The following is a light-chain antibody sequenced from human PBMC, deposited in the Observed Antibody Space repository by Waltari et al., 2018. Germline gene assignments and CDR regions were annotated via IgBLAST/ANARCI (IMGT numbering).Light chain of an antibody. J-gene: IGKJ5*01. CDR3: QQSYSSPVT. CDR1: QTISSY. CDR2: ASF. Sequence: IQMTQSPSSLSAYVGYRVTITCRASQTISSYLNWYQQKPVKAPELLIYASFSLQSGVPSRFSGGGSGTDFTLTISSLQPEDFATYYCQQSYSSPVTFGQGTRLEIK. V-gene: IGKV1-39*01.